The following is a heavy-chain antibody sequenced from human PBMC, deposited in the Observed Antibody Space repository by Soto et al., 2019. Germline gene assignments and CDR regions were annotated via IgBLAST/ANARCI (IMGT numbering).Heavy chain of an antibody. J-gene: IGHJ4*02. CDR1: GFTFSSYS. V-gene: IGHV3-21*01. CDR3: ARDLWDSSATWGAFDY. D-gene: IGHD3-22*01. Sequence: GGSVRLSXAASGFTFSSYSMNWVRQAPGKGLEWVSSISSSSSYIYYADSVKGRFTISRDNAKNSLYLQMNSLRAEDTAAYYCARDLWDSSATWGAFDYWGQGTLVTVSS. CDR2: ISSSSSYI.